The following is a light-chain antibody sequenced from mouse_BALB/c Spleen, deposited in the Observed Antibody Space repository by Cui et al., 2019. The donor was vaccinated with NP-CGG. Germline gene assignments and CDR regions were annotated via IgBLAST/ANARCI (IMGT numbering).Light chain of an antibody. Sequence: QAVLTQESAPTTSPGKTVTLTCRSSTGAVTTSTYANWVQEKPDHLFTGLIGGTNNRAPGVPARFSGSLIGDKAALTITGAQTEDEAIYFCALWYSNHWVFGGGTKLTVL. CDR3: ALWYSNHWV. CDR1: TGAVTTSTY. J-gene: IGLJ1*01. CDR2: GTN. V-gene: IGLV1*01.